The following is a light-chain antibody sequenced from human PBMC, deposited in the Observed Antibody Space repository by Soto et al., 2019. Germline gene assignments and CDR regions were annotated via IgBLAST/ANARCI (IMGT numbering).Light chain of an antibody. V-gene: IGKV1-5*03. CDR2: RAS. Sequence: DIQMTQSPSTLSASVGDRVTITCRASQSIDTALAWYQQKPGKAPNLLIYRASNLESGVPSRFSGSGSGTEFTLAISSLQPDDFATNYCQQYGRFLTFGQGTKLEIK. J-gene: IGKJ2*01. CDR3: QQYGRFLT. CDR1: QSIDTA.